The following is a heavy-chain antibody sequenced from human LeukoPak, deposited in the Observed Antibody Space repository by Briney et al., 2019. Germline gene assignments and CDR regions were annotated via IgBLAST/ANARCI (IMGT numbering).Heavy chain of an antibody. CDR2: TNYSGRT. J-gene: IGHJ4*02. CDR1: GYSIRSGYQ. D-gene: IGHD4-11*01. CDR3: ARAEINDYNRY. V-gene: IGHV4-38-2*01. Sequence: SETLSLTCSVSGYSIRSGYQWGWIRQAPGKGLEWIGSTNYSGRTYDNPSLKSRVTISIDTSKNQIFLKLRSTTAADTAHYYCARAEINDYNRYWGQGILVIVSS.